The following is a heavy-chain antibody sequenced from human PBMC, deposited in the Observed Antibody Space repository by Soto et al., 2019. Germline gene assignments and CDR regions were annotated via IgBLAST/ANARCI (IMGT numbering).Heavy chain of an antibody. CDR3: AKTANYDYVWGDYRYFFDH. CDR1: GFPFNTHG. V-gene: IGHV3-23*01. Sequence: PGGSLRLSCGASGFPFNTHGMAWVRQAPGKGLEWVSGISGGGDRTQYADGVKGRFTISRDNSKNTVDLQMKSLRAEDTATYYCAKTANYDYVWGDYRYFFDHWGQGTVVTVYS. CDR2: ISGGGDRT. D-gene: IGHD3-16*02. J-gene: IGHJ4*02.